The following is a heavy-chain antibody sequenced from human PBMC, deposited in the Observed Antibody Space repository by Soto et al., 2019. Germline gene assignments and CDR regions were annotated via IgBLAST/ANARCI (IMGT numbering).Heavy chain of an antibody. CDR1: GFTFSRYA. J-gene: IGHJ3*02. CDR2: ISSSGGTT. D-gene: IGHD3-10*01. Sequence: PGGSLRLSCAASGFTFSRYAMHWVRQAPGKGLEYVSAISSSGGTTYYANSVKGRFTISRDNSKNTLYLQMGSLRTEDMAVYYCARDSGGYAFDIWGQGTMVTVAS. CDR3: ARDSGGYAFDI. V-gene: IGHV3-64*01.